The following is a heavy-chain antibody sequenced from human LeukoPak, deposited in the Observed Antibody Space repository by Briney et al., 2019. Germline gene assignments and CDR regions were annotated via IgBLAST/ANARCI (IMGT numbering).Heavy chain of an antibody. V-gene: IGHV1-2*02. Sequence: GASVTVSCTASGYTFTRYYMHWVRQAPGQGLEWMGWINPNSGGTNYAQKFQGRVTMTRDTSISTAYMELSRLRSDDTAVYYCARALRSGTAPAVDPWGQGTLVTVSS. CDR2: INPNSGGT. D-gene: IGHD1-1*01. J-gene: IGHJ5*02. CDR1: GYTFTRYY. CDR3: ARALRSGTAPAVDP.